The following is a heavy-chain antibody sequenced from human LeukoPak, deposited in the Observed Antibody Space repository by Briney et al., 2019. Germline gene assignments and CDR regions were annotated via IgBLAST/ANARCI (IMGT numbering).Heavy chain of an antibody. CDR3: AKDRGGSLAMPYYFDY. V-gene: IGHV3-9*03. CDR2: ISWNSGRI. J-gene: IGHJ4*02. Sequence: PGRSLRLSCAASGFTFDDYAMHWVRQVPGKGLEWVSGISWNSGRIGYADSVKGRFTISRDNAKNSLYLQMNSLRAEDMALYYCAKDRGGSLAMPYYFDYWGQGTLVTVSS. D-gene: IGHD3-16*01. CDR1: GFTFDDYA.